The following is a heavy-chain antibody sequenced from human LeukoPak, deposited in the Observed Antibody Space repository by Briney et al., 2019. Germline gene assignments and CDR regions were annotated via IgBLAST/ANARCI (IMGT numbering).Heavy chain of an antibody. CDR2: VYHSGST. J-gene: IGHJ4*02. CDR1: GGSISSSSYY. D-gene: IGHD5-24*01. V-gene: IGHV4-39*07. Sequence: SETLSLTCTVSGGSISSSSYYWGWIRQPPGKGLEWIGYVYHSGSTYYNPSLKSRVTISVDRSKNQFSLKLSSVTAADTAVYYCARARDGYNYLDYWGQGTLVTVSS. CDR3: ARARDGYNYLDY.